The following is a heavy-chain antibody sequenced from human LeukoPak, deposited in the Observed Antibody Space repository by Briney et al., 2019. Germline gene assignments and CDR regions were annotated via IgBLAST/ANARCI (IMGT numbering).Heavy chain of an antibody. CDR3: ARDDYSSYSNWFDP. CDR1: GGSISSGSYY. J-gene: IGHJ5*02. D-gene: IGHD4-11*01. Sequence: SETLSLTCTVSGGSISSGSYYWRWIRQPAGKGLEWIGRIYTSGSTNYNPSLKSRVTISVDTSKNQFSLKLSSVTAADTAVYYCARDDYSSYSNWFDPWGQGTLVTVSS. CDR2: IYTSGST. V-gene: IGHV4-61*02.